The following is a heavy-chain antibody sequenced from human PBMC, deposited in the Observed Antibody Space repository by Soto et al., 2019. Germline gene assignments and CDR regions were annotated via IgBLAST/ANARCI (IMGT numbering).Heavy chain of an antibody. Sequence: QVQLVQAWAEVKKPGSSVKVSCKASGGTVSNSAISWLRQAPGQVLDGMAGIIPIFGPAIYARKFRGRVTITADESTSTAYMERSTVRSEDTAVYYWGRGSRWTKVEYWGQGTQVTVSS. CDR1: GGTVSNSA. D-gene: IGHD6-19*01. V-gene: IGHV1-69*01. J-gene: IGHJ4*02. CDR2: IIPIFGPA. CDR3: GRGSRWTKVEY.